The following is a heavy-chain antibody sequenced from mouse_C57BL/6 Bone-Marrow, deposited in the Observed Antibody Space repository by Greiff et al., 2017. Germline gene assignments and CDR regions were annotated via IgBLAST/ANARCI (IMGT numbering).Heavy chain of an antibody. J-gene: IGHJ4*01. CDR1: GYSFTGYY. D-gene: IGHD1-1*01. Sequence: EVQLVESGPELVKPGASVKISCKASGYSFTGYYMNWVKQSPEKSLEWIGEINPSTGGTTYNQKFKAKATLTVDKSSSTAYMQLKSLTSEDSAVYYCARSPITTVVATGAMDYWGQGTSVTVSS. CDR3: ARSPITTVVATGAMDY. CDR2: INPSTGGT. V-gene: IGHV1-42*01.